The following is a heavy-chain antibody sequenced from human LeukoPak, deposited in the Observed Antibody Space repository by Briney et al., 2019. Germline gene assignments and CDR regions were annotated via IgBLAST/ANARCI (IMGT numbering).Heavy chain of an antibody. CDR2: ISSSGSTI. CDR3: AKDRANRREYYCDSSGYFRTFDY. Sequence: GGSLSLSCAASGFTFSSYEMNWVRQPPGKGLEWVSYISSSGSTIYYAGSVKGGFTISRDNSKNTLYLQMNSLRAEDTAVYYRAKDRANRREYYCDSSGYFRTFDYWGQGTLVTVSS. J-gene: IGHJ4*02. D-gene: IGHD3-22*01. CDR1: GFTFSSYE. V-gene: IGHV3-48*03.